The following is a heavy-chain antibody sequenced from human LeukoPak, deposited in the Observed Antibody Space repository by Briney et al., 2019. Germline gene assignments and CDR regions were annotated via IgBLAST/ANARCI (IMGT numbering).Heavy chain of an antibody. J-gene: IGHJ4*02. CDR3: APDGGQ. D-gene: IGHD3-16*01. CDR2: ISGSGRST. Sequence: PGGTLRLSCEASGFNFNNNGMSWVRQAPGKGLEWVSGISGSGRSTYYADSVKGRFTVSRDNSKNTLYLQMNSLRAEDTAVYYCAPDGGQWGQGTLVTVSS. CDR1: GFNFNNNG. V-gene: IGHV3-23*01.